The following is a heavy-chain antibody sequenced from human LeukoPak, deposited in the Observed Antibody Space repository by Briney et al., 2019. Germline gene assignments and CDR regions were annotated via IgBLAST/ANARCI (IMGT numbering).Heavy chain of an antibody. Sequence: GRSLRLSCAASGFTFSSYWMSWVRQAPGKGLEWVSAISGSGGSTYYADSVKGRFTISRDNSKNTLYLQMNSLRAEDTAVYYCAKDGYGDYGYYFDYWGQGTLVTVSS. CDR2: ISGSGGST. CDR3: AKDGYGDYGYYFDY. D-gene: IGHD4-17*01. CDR1: GFTFSSYW. V-gene: IGHV3-23*01. J-gene: IGHJ4*02.